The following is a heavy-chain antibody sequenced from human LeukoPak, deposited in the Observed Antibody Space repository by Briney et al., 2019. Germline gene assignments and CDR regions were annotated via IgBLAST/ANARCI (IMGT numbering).Heavy chain of an antibody. CDR1: GFTFSGYA. V-gene: IGHV3-23*01. D-gene: IGHD2-2*01. J-gene: IGHJ4*02. CDR3: AKGRGASTGYFEY. Sequence: GGSLRLSCAASGFTFSGYAMNWVRQAPGKGLEWVAAMTGSGYSTYYADSVKGRFTISRDNSKNTLYLQMNSLRAEDTAVYYCAKGRGASTGYFEYWGQGTLVTVPS. CDR2: MTGSGYST.